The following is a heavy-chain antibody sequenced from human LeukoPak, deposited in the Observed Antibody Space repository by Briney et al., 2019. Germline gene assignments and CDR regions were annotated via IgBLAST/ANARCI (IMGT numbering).Heavy chain of an antibody. CDR2: IHHDGSNK. CDR3: ARDQVSYGSGSYYGY. V-gene: IGHV3-30*02. J-gene: IGHJ4*02. CDR1: GFTFSSYG. Sequence: GGSLRLSCAASGFTFSSYGMHWVRQAPGKGLDWVAFIHHDGSNKYYADSVRGRFTISRDNSKNTLYLQMNSLRAEDTAVYYCARDQVSYGSGSYYGYWGQGTLVTVSS. D-gene: IGHD3-10*01.